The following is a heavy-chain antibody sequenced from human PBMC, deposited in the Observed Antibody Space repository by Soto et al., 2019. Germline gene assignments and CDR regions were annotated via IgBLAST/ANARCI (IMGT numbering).Heavy chain of an antibody. CDR1: GFTFSSYA. CDR2: VSRAGTYT. D-gene: IGHD3-16*01. J-gene: IGHJ5*02. V-gene: IGHV3-23*01. CDR3: VKYTVTEDLGES. Sequence: EVQLLESGGDVVRPGGSLRLSCAASGFTFSSYAMGWVRQAPGNGLEWVAGVSRAGTYTFYADSVRGRFSISRDNSRDTVDLYMNALRGDDTVVYFCVKYTVTEDLGESWGQGTLVSVSS.